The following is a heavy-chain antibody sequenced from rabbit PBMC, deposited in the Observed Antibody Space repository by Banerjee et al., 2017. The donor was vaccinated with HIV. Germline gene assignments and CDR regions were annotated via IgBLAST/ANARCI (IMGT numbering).Heavy chain of an antibody. Sequence: QSLEESGGDLVKPGASLTLTCTAFGFFFSSGYDMCWVRQAPGKGLEWIACIYAGSSDYAYYASWAKGRFTISKTSSTTVTLQMTSLTAADTATYFCARNAGYANGGGYLLPQYYFNLWGPGTLVTVS. D-gene: IGHD6-1*01. J-gene: IGHJ4*01. CDR2: IYAGSSDYA. V-gene: IGHV1S40*01. CDR3: ARNAGYANGGGYLLPQYYFNL. CDR1: GFFFSSGYD.